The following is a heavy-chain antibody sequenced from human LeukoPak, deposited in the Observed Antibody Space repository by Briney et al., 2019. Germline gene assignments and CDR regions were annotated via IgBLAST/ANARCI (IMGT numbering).Heavy chain of an antibody. D-gene: IGHD6-19*01. CDR1: GGSISSYY. V-gene: IGHV4-59*08. Sequence: SETLSLTCTVSGGSISSYYWSWIRQPPGKGLEWIGYIYYSGSTNYNPSLKCRVTISVDTSKNQFSLKLSSVTAADTAVYYCARHARQWLVRGMDVWGQGTTVTVSS. J-gene: IGHJ6*02. CDR3: ARHARQWLVRGMDV. CDR2: IYYSGST.